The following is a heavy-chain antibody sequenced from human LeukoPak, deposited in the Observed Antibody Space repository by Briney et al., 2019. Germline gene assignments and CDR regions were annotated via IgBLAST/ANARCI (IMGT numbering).Heavy chain of an antibody. CDR2: ISSDRNVI. CDR1: GFTFDIYE. J-gene: IGHJ5*02. V-gene: IGHV3-48*03. CDR3: ARASAVPWFDP. Sequence: GSLRLSCAASGFTFDIYEMNWVRQAPGKGLEWISYISSDRNVIYYADSVKGRFTISRDNAKKTLYLQMNSLRAEDMAVYYCARASAVPWFDPWGQGTLVTVSS. D-gene: IGHD2-2*01.